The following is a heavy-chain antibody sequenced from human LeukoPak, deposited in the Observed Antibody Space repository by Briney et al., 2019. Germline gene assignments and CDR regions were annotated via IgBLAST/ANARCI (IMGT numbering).Heavy chain of an antibody. CDR1: GFTFSSYA. Sequence: GGSLRLSCAASGFTFSSYAMSWVRQAPGKGLEWVSAISGSGGSTYYADSVKGRFTISRDNSKNTLYLQMNSLRAEDTAVYYCAKEHGDYEVFDYYYYMDVWGKGTTVTVSS. CDR3: AKEHGDYEVFDYYYYMDV. V-gene: IGHV3-23*01. J-gene: IGHJ6*03. D-gene: IGHD4-17*01. CDR2: ISGSGGST.